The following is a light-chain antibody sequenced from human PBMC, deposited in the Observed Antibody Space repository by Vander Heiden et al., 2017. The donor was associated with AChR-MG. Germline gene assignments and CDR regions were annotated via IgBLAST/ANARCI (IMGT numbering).Light chain of an antibody. J-gene: IGKJ5*01. Sequence: EIVLTQSPATLSLSPGERATLSCRASQSVSTYLAWYQQKPGQTPRLLIYDVSTRATGIPARFSGSGSGTDFTLTISTLEPEDVAVYYCQQRGSWPITFGQGTRLEIK. CDR2: DVS. V-gene: IGKV3-11*01. CDR1: QSVSTY. CDR3: QQRGSWPIT.